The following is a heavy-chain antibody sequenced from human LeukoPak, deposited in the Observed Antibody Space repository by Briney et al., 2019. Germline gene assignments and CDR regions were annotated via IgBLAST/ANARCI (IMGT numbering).Heavy chain of an antibody. Sequence: SETLSLTCTVSGGSISSGTYYWNWIRQHPGKGLEYIGYIYYSGSTNYNPSLKSRVTISINTSKSQFSLDLTSVTAADTAVYYCAKAITMIVVVINDAFDIWGQGTMVTVSS. V-gene: IGHV4-31*03. CDR3: AKAITMIVVVINDAFDI. CDR1: GGSISSGTYY. J-gene: IGHJ3*02. CDR2: IYYSGST. D-gene: IGHD3-22*01.